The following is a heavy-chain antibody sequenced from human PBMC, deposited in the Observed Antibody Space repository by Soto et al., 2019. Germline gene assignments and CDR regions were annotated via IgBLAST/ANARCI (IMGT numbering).Heavy chain of an antibody. J-gene: IGHJ5*02. CDR1: GYTFTSYG. CDR3: ARNPDNWNYLAWFDP. CDR2: ISAYNGNT. D-gene: IGHD1-7*01. Sequence: ASVKVSCKASGYTFTSYGISWVRQAPGQGLEWMGWISAYNGNTNYAQKLQGRVTMTTDTSTSTAYMELRSLRSDDTAVCYCARNPDNWNYLAWFDPWGQGTLVTVSS. V-gene: IGHV1-18*01.